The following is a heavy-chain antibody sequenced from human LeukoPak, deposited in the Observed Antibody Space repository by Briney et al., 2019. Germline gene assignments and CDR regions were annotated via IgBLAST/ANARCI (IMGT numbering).Heavy chain of an antibody. V-gene: IGHV3-30*02. CDR3: ARKQFDYGDSNWFDP. Sequence: GGSLRLSCAASGFTLSTYDMHWVRQAPGKGLEWVAYIRYDGSNKYYADSVKGRFTISRDNSKNTLYLQMSSLRADDTAVYYCARKQFDYGDSNWFDPWGQGTLVTVSS. CDR1: GFTLSTYD. D-gene: IGHD4-17*01. J-gene: IGHJ5*02. CDR2: IRYDGSNK.